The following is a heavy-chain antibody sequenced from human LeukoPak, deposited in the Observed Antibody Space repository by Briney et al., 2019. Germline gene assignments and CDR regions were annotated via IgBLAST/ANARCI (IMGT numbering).Heavy chain of an antibody. CDR1: GFTFSSYE. Sequence: QPGGSLRLSCAASGFTFSSYEMNWVRQAPRKGLEWVSYISSSGSTIYYADSVKGRFTISRDNAKNSLYLQMNSLRAEDTAVCYCARDSPLDYWGQGTLVTVSS. V-gene: IGHV3-48*03. CDR2: ISSSGSTI. J-gene: IGHJ4*02. CDR3: ARDSPLDY.